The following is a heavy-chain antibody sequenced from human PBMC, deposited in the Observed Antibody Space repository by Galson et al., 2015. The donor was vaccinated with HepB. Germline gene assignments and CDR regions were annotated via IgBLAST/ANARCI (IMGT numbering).Heavy chain of an antibody. CDR1: GFTFSSYW. CDR2: IKQDGSEK. D-gene: IGHD3-16*01. V-gene: IGHV3-7*03. J-gene: IGHJ3*02. Sequence: SLRLSCAASGFTFSSYWMSWVRQAPGKGLEWVANIKQDGSEKYYVDSVKGRFTISRDNAKNSLYLQMNSLRAEDTAVYYCARDRPYIWRAFEIWGQGTMVTVSS. CDR3: ARDRPYIWRAFEI.